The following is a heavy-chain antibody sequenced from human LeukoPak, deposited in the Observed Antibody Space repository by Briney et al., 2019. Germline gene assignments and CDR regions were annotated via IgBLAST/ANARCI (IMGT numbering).Heavy chain of an antibody. V-gene: IGHV3-48*03. Sequence: GGSLRLSCAASGFTFSSYEMNWVRQAPGKGLEWVSYISSSGSTIYYADSVKGRFTISRDNAKNSLYLQMNSLRAEDTAVYYCARDRDSSGWYLSTNWFDPWGQGTLVTVSS. CDR3: ARDRDSSGWYLSTNWFDP. CDR2: ISSSGSTI. J-gene: IGHJ5*02. CDR1: GFTFSSYE. D-gene: IGHD6-19*01.